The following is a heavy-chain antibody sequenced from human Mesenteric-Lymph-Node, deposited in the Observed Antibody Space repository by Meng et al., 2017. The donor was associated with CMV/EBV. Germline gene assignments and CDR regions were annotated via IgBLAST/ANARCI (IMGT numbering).Heavy chain of an antibody. Sequence: SISSGDNYWSWIRQYPGKGLEWIGYIYYTGSTYYNPSLKSRITISVDTSKNQFSLRLTSLTAADTAVYYCARSNWEGSGSYYKGWFDSWGQGTLVTVSS. CDR3: ARSNWEGSGSYYKGWFDS. V-gene: IGHV4-31*02. CDR2: IYYTGST. D-gene: IGHD3-10*01. CDR1: SISSGDNY. J-gene: IGHJ5*01.